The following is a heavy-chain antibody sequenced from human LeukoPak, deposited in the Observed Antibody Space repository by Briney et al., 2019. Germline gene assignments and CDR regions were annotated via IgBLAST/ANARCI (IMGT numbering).Heavy chain of an antibody. CDR1: GGNFISHA. D-gene: IGHD1-26*01. V-gene: IGHV1-69*11. CDR2: IIPVIDTG. J-gene: IGHJ6*03. CDR3: AIAVGSPPLRYYMDV. Sequence: GSSVKVSCKASGGNFISHAISWVRQAPRQGLEWMGRIIPVIDTGNYAQKFQGRVTITADESTSTAYMELSSLRSEDTAVYYCAIAVGSPPLRYYMDVWGKGTTVTVSS.